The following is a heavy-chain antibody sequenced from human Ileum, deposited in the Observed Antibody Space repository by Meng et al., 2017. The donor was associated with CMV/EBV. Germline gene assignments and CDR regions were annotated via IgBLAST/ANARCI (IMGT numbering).Heavy chain of an antibody. Sequence: ASAMVFCKASAYTFTSYGINWVRQAPGQGLEWMGWISAYNGNTNYTQKLQGRVTMTTDTSTNTAYMELRSLRSGDTAVYYCAKDIAMGPYYYCGMDVWGQGTTDTVSS. D-gene: IGHD6-19*01. V-gene: IGHV1-18*01. CDR1: AYTFTSYG. CDR3: AKDIAMGPYYYCGMDV. CDR2: ISAYNGNT. J-gene: IGHJ6*02.